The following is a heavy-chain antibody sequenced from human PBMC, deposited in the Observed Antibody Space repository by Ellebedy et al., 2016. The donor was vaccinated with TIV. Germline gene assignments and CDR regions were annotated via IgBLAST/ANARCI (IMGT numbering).Heavy chain of an antibody. V-gene: IGHV4-39*07. CDR3: ARVAGRYRNAFDI. J-gene: IGHJ3*02. CDR2: IYYSGST. CDR1: GGSISSYY. Sequence: SETLSLTXTVSGGSISSYYWGWIRQPPGKGLEWIGSIYYSGSTYYNPSLKSRVTISVDTSKNQFSLKLSSVTAADTAVYYCARVAGRYRNAFDIWGQGTMVTVSS. D-gene: IGHD3-16*02.